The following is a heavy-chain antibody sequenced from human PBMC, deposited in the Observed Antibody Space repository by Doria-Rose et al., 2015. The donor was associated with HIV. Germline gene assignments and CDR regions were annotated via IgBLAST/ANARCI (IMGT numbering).Heavy chain of an antibody. D-gene: IGHD3-3*01. Sequence: PGPGLVHPSEPMSLTFSVSGASVSSRGYYWNWIRQVPGKGLESLGYTYYTGTSDYSPSLKSRLNMAVDTSKNQFSLKLSFVTVADTAVYYCARMGSYRELDYWGQGALVTVSA. CDR3: ARMGSYRELDY. CDR1: GASVSSRGYY. V-gene: IGHV4-31*03. J-gene: IGHJ4*02. CDR2: TYYTGTS.